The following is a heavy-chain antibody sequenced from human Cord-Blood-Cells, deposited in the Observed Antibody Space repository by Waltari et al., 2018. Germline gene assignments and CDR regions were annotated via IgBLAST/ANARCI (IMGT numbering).Heavy chain of an antibody. D-gene: IGHD3-10*01. J-gene: IGHJ3*02. CDR3: ARHVSGIDVFDI. Sequence: QLQLQESGPGLVKPSATLSLTCTVSGGSISSSSYYWGWIRQPPGKGLEWMGSIYYSGSTYYNPSLKSRVTISVDTSKNQFSLKLSAVTAADTAVYYCARHVSGIDVFDIWGQGTMVTVSS. V-gene: IGHV4-39*01. CDR2: IYYSGST. CDR1: GGSISSSSYY.